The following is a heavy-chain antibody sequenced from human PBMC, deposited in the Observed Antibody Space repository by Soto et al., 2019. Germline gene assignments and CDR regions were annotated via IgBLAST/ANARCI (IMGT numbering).Heavy chain of an antibody. D-gene: IGHD2-8*01. Sequence: SETLSLTGSVSGDSISSSDYYWDWIRQPPGKGLEWIATMYYSGSTIYNPSLESRVTISIDTSRNHFSLMFTSVAAADTAVYFCACRRTNMGPHYYGFDIWGQRTTVAVSP. J-gene: IGHJ6*01. CDR2: MYYSGST. V-gene: IGHV4-39*02. CDR1: GDSISSSDYY. CDR3: ACRRTNMGPHYYGFDI.